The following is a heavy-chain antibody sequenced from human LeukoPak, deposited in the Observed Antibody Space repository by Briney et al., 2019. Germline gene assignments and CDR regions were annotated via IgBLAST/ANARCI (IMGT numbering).Heavy chain of an antibody. J-gene: IGHJ3*02. Sequence: ASVKVSCKASGYTFTSYAMHWVRQAPGQRLEWMGWINAGNGNTKYTQKFQGRVTITRDTSASTAYMELSSLRSEDTAVYYCARDGIAYCGGDCYSDAFDIWGQGTMVTVSS. V-gene: IGHV1-3*01. D-gene: IGHD2-21*02. CDR1: GYTFTSYA. CDR2: INAGNGNT. CDR3: ARDGIAYCGGDCYSDAFDI.